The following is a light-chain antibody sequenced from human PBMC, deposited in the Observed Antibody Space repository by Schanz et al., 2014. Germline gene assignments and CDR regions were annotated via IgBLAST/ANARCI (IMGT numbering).Light chain of an antibody. CDR2: EVT. CDR1: SSDIGGYNY. Sequence: QSALTQPPSASGSPGQSVTISCTGSSSDIGGYNYVSWYQQYAGKAPKLLIYEVTKRPSGVPDRFSGSKSGNTASLTISGLQAEDEADYYCCSYVGSSTFGVVFGGGTKLTVL. CDR3: CSYVGSSTFGVV. J-gene: IGLJ2*01. V-gene: IGLV2-8*01.